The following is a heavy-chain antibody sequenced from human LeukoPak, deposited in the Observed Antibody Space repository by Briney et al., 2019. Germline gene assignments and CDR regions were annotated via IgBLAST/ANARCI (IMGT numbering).Heavy chain of an antibody. Sequence: SLKVSCKPSLDTFSSYAISWGRQAPGQGLEWMGRIIPIFGTANYAQKFQGRVTITTDESTSTAYMELSSLRSEDTAVYYCADCSSTSCYYYYYMDVWGKGTTVTVSS. V-gene: IGHV1-69*05. D-gene: IGHD2-2*01. J-gene: IGHJ6*03. CDR1: LDTFSSYA. CDR2: IIPIFGTA. CDR3: ADCSSTSCYYYYYMDV.